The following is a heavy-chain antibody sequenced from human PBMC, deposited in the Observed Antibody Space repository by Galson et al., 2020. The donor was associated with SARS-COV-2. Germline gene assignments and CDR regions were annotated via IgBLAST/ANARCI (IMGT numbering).Heavy chain of an antibody. J-gene: IGHJ4*02. CDR1: GFTFSSYS. CDR2: ISSSSSYI. Sequence: GESLKISCAASGFTFSSYSMNWVRQAPGKGLEWVSSISSSSSYIYYADSVKGRFTISRDNAKNSLYLQMNSLRAEDTAVYYCARDGSPFYYDSSGYLWYFDYWGQGTLVIVSS. CDR3: ARDGSPFYYDSSGYLWYFDY. V-gene: IGHV3-21*01. D-gene: IGHD3-22*01.